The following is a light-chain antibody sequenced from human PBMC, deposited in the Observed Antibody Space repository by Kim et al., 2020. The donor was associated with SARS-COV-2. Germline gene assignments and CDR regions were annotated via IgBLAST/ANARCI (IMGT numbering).Light chain of an antibody. Sequence: ATINRTGNNYNDGSKGAAGLQQHQGQSPKLLTYRNNDRPSGISERLSASRSGNTASLTITGLQPEDEADYYCSAWDDSLSAWVFGGGTQLTVL. CDR2: RNN. J-gene: IGLJ3*02. CDR1: NYNDGSKG. V-gene: IGLV10-54*01. CDR3: SAWDDSLSAWV.